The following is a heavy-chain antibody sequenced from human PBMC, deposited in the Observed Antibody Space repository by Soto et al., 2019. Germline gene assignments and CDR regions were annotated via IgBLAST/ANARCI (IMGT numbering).Heavy chain of an antibody. CDR3: AKEDYHYYYGMDV. CDR1: GGSFSGYY. Sequence: SETLSVTCAVYGGSFSGYYWSWIRQPPGKGLEWIGEINHSGSTNYNPSLKSRVTISVDTSKNQFSLKLSSVTAADTAVYYCAKEDYHYYYGMDVWGQGTTVTVSS. CDR2: INHSGST. V-gene: IGHV4-34*01. J-gene: IGHJ6*02.